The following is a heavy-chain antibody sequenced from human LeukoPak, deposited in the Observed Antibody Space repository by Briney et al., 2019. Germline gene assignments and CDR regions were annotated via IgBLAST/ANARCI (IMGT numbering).Heavy chain of an antibody. V-gene: IGHV3-30*02. D-gene: IGHD4-17*01. Sequence: GGSLRLSCAASGFTFSTYGMHWVRQAPGKGLEWVAFLRYDGSNEYYADSVKGRFAISRDNSKNTVFLQMNTLRAEDMAVYYCAKESYGVVDYWGQGTLVTVSS. CDR3: AKESYGVVDY. CDR1: GFTFSTYG. J-gene: IGHJ4*02. CDR2: LRYDGSNE.